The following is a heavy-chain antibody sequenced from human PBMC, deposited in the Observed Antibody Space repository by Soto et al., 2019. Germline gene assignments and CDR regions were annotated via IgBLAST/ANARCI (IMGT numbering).Heavy chain of an antibody. D-gene: IGHD3-3*01. V-gene: IGHV3-48*02. CDR2: ISSSSSTI. CDR3: ARDTQDDFWSGYYRDY. J-gene: IGHJ4*02. CDR1: GFTFSSYS. Sequence: EVQLVESGGGLVQSGGSLRLSCAASGFTFSSYSMNWVRQAPGKGLEWVSYISSSSSTIYYADSVKGRFTISRDNAKNSLYLQMNSLRDEDTAVYYCARDTQDDFWSGYYRDYWGQGTLVTVSS.